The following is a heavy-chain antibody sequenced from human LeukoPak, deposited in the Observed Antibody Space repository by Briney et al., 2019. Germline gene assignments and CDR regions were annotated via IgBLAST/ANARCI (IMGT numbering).Heavy chain of an antibody. CDR3: AKDHYWSIDY. D-gene: IGHD3-3*01. J-gene: IGHJ4*02. Sequence: QPGGSLRLSCAASGFYFSSNWMHWVRRAPGQGLVWVSRIKGDGISTNYADSVKGRFTISRDIAKNTLYLQMNSLRAEDTGVYYCAKDHYWSIDYWGRGTLVTVSS. V-gene: IGHV3-74*01. CDR2: IKGDGIST. CDR1: GFYFSSNW.